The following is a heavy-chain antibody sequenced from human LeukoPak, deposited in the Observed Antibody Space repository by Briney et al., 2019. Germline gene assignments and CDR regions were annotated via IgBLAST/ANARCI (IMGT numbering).Heavy chain of an antibody. V-gene: IGHV4-34*01. J-gene: IGHJ6*02. CDR2: INHSGST. D-gene: IGHD3-10*01. CDR1: GGSFSGYY. Sequence: SETLSLTCAVYGGSFSGYYWSWIRQPPGKGLEWIREINHSGSTNYNPSLKSRVTISVDTSKNQFSLKLSSVTAADTAVYYCARDAGSGSYSNYYYGMDVWGQGTTVTVSS. CDR3: ARDAGSGSYSNYYYGMDV.